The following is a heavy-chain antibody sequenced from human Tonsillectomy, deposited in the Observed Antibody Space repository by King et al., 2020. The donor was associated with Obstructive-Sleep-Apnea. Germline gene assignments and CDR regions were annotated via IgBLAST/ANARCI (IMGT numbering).Heavy chain of an antibody. V-gene: IGHV3-21*01. J-gene: IGHJ4*02. CDR1: GFTFSSYT. D-gene: IGHD4-17*01. CDR3: AREDYGDFVAY. CDR2: ISASRTYI. Sequence: DVQLVQSGGGLVKPGGSLRLSCAASGFTFSSYTMNWVRQAPGNGLEWVSSISASRTYIYYADSVKGRFTISRDNAKNSLYLQMNSLRVEDTAVYYCAREDYGDFVAYWGQGTLVTVSS.